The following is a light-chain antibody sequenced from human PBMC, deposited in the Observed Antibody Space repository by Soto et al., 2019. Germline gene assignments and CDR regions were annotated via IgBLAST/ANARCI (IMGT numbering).Light chain of an antibody. CDR1: QSISSSY. V-gene: IGKV3-20*01. CDR3: QQYSSTFWT. J-gene: IGKJ1*01. Sequence: EIVLTQSPGNLLLSPGEKTTLSCRASQSISSSYLAWYQQKPGQAPRLLVYGASSRATGIPDRFSGSGSGTDFTLTISRLEPEDFALYYCQQYSSTFWTLGQGTKVDIK. CDR2: GAS.